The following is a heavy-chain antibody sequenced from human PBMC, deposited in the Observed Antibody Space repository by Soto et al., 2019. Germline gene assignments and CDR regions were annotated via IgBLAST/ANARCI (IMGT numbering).Heavy chain of an antibody. CDR1: GFNFRSYD. V-gene: IGHV3-23*01. CDR2: ISGSGGST. J-gene: IGHJ5*02. D-gene: IGHD6-19*01. CDR3: TKFRNSSDWVNWFVV. Sequence: DVQLLESGGGLVQPGGSLRLSCAASGFNFRSYDMSWFRQYPGKGLEWVSAISGSGGSTYYAYSVKGRFTISRDNCKNTPYLQMNNRRAENTAVNYGTKFRNSSDWVNWFVVCGQGTFVTNSS.